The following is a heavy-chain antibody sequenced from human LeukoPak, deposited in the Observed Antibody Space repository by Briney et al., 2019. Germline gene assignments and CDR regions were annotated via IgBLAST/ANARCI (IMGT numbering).Heavy chain of an antibody. V-gene: IGHV3-15*01. D-gene: IGHD2-2*01. Sequence: GGALRLSCAGSGFTFSKAWMSGVGQAPGKGVEWVGRIKSKNYCGTTDYAAPVKGRFTISRDDSKNTLYLQMNSLKTEDTAVYYCTADIVVVPAAVGYGMDVWGQGTTVTVSS. CDR3: TADIVVVPAAVGYGMDV. J-gene: IGHJ6*02. CDR1: GFTFSKAW. CDR2: IKSKNYCGTT.